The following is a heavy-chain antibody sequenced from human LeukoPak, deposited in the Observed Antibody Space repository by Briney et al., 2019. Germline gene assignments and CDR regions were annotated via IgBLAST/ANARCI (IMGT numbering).Heavy chain of an antibody. CDR1: GGTFSSYA. J-gene: IGHJ4*02. CDR2: IIPIFGTA. Sequence: SVKVSCKASGGTFSSYAISWVRQAPGQGLEWVGGIIPIFGTANYAQKFQGRVTITADESTSTAYVELSSLRSEDTAVYYCARGPPVEMATAYFDYWGQGTLVTVSS. V-gene: IGHV1-69*13. D-gene: IGHD5-24*01. CDR3: ARGPPVEMATAYFDY.